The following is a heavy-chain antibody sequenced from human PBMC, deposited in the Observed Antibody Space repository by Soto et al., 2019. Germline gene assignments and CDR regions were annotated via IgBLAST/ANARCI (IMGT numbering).Heavy chain of an antibody. D-gene: IGHD6-19*01. CDR3: AKVSSSGWYQWGLYYGMDV. J-gene: IGHJ6*02. CDR2: ISWNSGSI. V-gene: IGHV3-9*01. Sequence: EVQLVGSGGGLVQPGRSLRLSCAASGFTFDDYARHWVRQAPGKGLEWVSGISWNSGSIGYADSVKGRFTISRDNAKNSLYLQMNSLRAEDTALYYCAKVSSSGWYQWGLYYGMDVWGRGTTVTVSS. CDR1: GFTFDDYA.